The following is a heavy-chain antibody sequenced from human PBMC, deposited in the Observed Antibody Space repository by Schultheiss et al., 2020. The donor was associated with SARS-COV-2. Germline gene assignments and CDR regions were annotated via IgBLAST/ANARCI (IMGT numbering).Heavy chain of an antibody. CDR2: ISSSSSTI. CDR1: GFTFSSYS. J-gene: IGHJ4*02. D-gene: IGHD3-3*01. V-gene: IGHV3-48*04. Sequence: GGSLRLSCAASGFTFSSYSMNWVRQAPGKGLEWVSYISSSSSTIYYADSVKGRFTISRDNAKNSLYLQMNSLRAEDTAVYYCAKDHYDFWSGYHGILYYFDYWGQGTLVTVSS. CDR3: AKDHYDFWSGYHGILYYFDY.